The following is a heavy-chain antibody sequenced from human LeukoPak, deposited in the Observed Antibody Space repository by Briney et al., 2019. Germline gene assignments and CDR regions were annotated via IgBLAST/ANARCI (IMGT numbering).Heavy chain of an antibody. V-gene: IGHV3-33*06. CDR3: AKWGHSSGWYFASPFDY. J-gene: IGHJ4*02. D-gene: IGHD6-19*01. CDR1: GFTFSSYG. CDR2: IWYDGSNK. Sequence: GGSLRLSCAASGFTFSSYGMHWVRQAPGKGLEWVAVIWYDGSNKYYADSVKGRFTISRDNSKNTLYLQMNSLRADDTAVYYCAKWGHSSGWYFASPFDYWGQGTLVTVSS.